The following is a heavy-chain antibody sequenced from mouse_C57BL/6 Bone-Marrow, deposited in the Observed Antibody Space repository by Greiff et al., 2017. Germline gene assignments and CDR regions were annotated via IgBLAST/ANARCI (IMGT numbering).Heavy chain of an antibody. Sequence: EVKLEESGGGLVQPGGSLSLSCAASGFTFTDYYMSWVRQPPGKALEWLGFIRNKANGYTTEYSASVKGRFTISRDNSQSILYLQMKALRAEDSATYYCARIYGSGRDYWGQGTTLTVSS. CDR3: ARIYGSGRDY. V-gene: IGHV7-3*01. D-gene: IGHD1-1*01. CDR1: GFTFTDYY. J-gene: IGHJ2*01. CDR2: IRNKANGYTT.